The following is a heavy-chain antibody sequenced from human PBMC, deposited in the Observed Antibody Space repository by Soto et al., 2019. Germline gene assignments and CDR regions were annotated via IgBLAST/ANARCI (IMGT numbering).Heavy chain of an antibody. V-gene: IGHV3-33*01. J-gene: IGHJ6*03. Sequence: QVQLVESGGGVVQPGRSLRLSCAASGFTFSSYGMHWVRQAPGKGLEWVAVIWYDGSNKYYADSVKGRFTISRDNSKNTLYLQMNSLRAEDTAVYYCAREGCSGGSCYSGRSYYMDVWGKGTTVTVSS. CDR2: IWYDGSNK. CDR1: GFTFSSYG. D-gene: IGHD2-15*01. CDR3: AREGCSGGSCYSGRSYYMDV.